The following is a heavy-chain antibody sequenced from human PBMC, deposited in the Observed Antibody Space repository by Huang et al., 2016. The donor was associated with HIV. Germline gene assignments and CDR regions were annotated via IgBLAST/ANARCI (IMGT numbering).Heavy chain of an antibody. CDR3: AKDGAYGDYFFDY. CDR1: GVTFSSYG. Sequence: QVQLVASGDGVVQPGGSLRLSCAASGVTFSSYGMHWVRQAPGKGLEWVAGIPYDGSTKDYANTVKGQFTISRDNSKSTLYLQMNSLRAEDTAGYYCAKDGAYGDYFFDYWGQGTLVTV. V-gene: IGHV3-30*18. D-gene: IGHD4-17*01. J-gene: IGHJ4*02. CDR2: IPYDGSTK.